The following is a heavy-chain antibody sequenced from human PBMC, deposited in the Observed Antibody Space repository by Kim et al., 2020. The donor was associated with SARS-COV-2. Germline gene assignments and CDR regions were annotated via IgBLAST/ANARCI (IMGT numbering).Heavy chain of an antibody. CDR2: INHSGST. Sequence: SETLSLTCAVYGGSFSGYYWSWIRQPPGKGLEWIGEINHSGSTNYNPSLKSRVTISVDTSKNQFSLKLSSVTAADTAVYYCARGTRGYYGSGSYYNGRPGSLFDYWGQGTLVTVSS. CDR1: GGSFSGYY. J-gene: IGHJ4*02. D-gene: IGHD3-10*01. V-gene: IGHV4-34*01. CDR3: ARGTRGYYGSGSYYNGRPGSLFDY.